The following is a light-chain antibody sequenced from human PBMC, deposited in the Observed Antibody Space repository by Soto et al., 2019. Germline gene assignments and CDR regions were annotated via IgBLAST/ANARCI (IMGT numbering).Light chain of an antibody. CDR3: AAWDDSLRGYV. CDR1: SSNIGRNY. CDR2: GNT. J-gene: IGLJ1*01. Sequence: QSVLSQPPSASGTPGQRVTISCSGGSSNIGRNYIYWYQQLPGTAPKLLIYGNTQRPSGVPDRFSGSKSGTSVSLAISGLRSEDEADYYCAAWDDSLRGYVFGTGTKLTVL. V-gene: IGLV1-47*02.